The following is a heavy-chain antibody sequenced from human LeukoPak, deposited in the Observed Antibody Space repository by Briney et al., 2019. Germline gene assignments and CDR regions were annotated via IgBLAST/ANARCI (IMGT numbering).Heavy chain of an antibody. Sequence: SETLSLTCTVSGGSISSYYWSWIRQPPGKGLEWIGYIYYSGSTNYNPSLKSRVTMSADTSKNQFSLRLSSVTAADTAVYYCGRMEYYFDYWGQGTLVTVS. V-gene: IGHV4-59*01. J-gene: IGHJ4*02. CDR1: GGSISSYY. CDR3: GRMEYYFDY. D-gene: IGHD3-3*01. CDR2: IYYSGST.